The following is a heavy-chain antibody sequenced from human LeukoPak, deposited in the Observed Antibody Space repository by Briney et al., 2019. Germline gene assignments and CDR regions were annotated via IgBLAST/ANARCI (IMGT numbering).Heavy chain of an antibody. CDR2: IHYTGST. D-gene: IGHD4/OR15-4a*01. CDR1: GGSISGYY. CDR3: ARPSGYYGTSDAFDI. J-gene: IGHJ3*02. Sequence: SETLSLTCTVSGGSISGYYWSWIRQPPGGGLEWSGYIHYTGSTNYNPYLKSRATISVDTSKNHFSLRLSSVTAADTAVYYCARPSGYYGTSDAFDIWGQGTMVTVSS. V-gene: IGHV4-59*08.